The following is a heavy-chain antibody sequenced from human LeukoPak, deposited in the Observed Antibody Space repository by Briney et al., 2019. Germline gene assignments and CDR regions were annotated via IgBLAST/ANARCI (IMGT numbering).Heavy chain of an antibody. CDR3: AGSCSGGSCYWFDP. J-gene: IGHJ5*02. CDR1: GGTFSSDA. V-gene: IGHV1-69*13. Sequence: SVKVSCKASGGTFSSDAISWVRQAPGQGLEWMGGIIPIFGTANYAQKFQGRVTITADEPTSTAYMELSSLRSEDTAVYYCAGSCSGGSCYWFDPWGQGTLVTVSS. D-gene: IGHD2-15*01. CDR2: IIPIFGTA.